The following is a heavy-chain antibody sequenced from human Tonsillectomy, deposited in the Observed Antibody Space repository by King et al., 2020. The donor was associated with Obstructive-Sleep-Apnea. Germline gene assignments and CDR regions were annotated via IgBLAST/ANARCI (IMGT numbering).Heavy chain of an antibody. V-gene: IGHV4-39*01. CDR3: GVRGFVDQ. CDR1: GASISSRSYN. D-gene: IGHD3-16*02. CDR2: LYHSGST. J-gene: IGHJ4*02. Sequence: QLQESGPGLVKPSETLSLTCRVSGASISSRSYNWGWIRQPPGKGLEWIGSLYHSGSTYYNPSLNSRVTLSVDTSKNQFSLKVTSVTAADTAVYYCGVRGFVDQWGQGTLVTVSS.